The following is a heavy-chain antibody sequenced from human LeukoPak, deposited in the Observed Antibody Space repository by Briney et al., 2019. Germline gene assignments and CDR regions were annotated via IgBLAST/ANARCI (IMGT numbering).Heavy chain of an antibody. V-gene: IGHV3-23*01. J-gene: IGHJ6*02. CDR2: MSGSGAKT. CDR3: ADLWFLEWLSRGGGMDV. CDR1: GFSVSTYA. D-gene: IGHD3/OR15-3a*01. Sequence: GGSLRLSCAVSGFSVSTYAMSWVRQAPGKGLEWVSSMSGSGAKTNYADSVKGRFTISRDNSENTLYLHMNSLRAEDTAVYYCADLWFLEWLSRGGGMDVWGQGTTVTVSS.